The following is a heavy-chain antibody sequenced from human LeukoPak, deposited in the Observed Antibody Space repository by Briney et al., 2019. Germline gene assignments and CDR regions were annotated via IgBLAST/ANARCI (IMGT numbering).Heavy chain of an antibody. D-gene: IGHD3-9*01. V-gene: IGHV4-59*01. J-gene: IGHJ6*03. CDR3: ARYDILTVYWYPGYMDV. Sequence: SETLSLTCSVSGGSISSYSWTWIWQPPGKGLEWIGYIYYSGSTNYSPSLKSRVTISVDTSKNQFSLKLNSVTAADTAIYYCARYDILTVYWYPGYMDVWGKGTTVTISS. CDR1: GGSISSYS. CDR2: IYYSGST.